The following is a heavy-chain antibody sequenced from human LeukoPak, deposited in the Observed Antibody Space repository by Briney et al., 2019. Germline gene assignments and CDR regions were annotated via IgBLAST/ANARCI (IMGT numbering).Heavy chain of an antibody. V-gene: IGHV3-48*03. CDR2: ISSSGSTM. CDR3: AREDNAVAEQTLFDY. Sequence: GSLRLSCAASGFTFSSYEMNYVRQAPGKGLEWVSYISSSGSTMYYADSVKGRFTISRDNAKNSLYLQMNRLRAEDTAVYYCAREDNAVAEQTLFDYGGQGTLVTVSS. CDR1: GFTFSSYE. D-gene: IGHD6-19*01. J-gene: IGHJ4*02.